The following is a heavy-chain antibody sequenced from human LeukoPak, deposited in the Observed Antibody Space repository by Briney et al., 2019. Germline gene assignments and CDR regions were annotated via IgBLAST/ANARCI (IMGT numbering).Heavy chain of an antibody. V-gene: IGHV4-38-2*01. Sequence: SETLSLTXVVSGFSISNGYYWVWIRQPPGRGLEWIGSLYHSDSAYYNTSLRSRVSMSVDMSKNQFSLTLSFVTAADTAVYYCARQHDSYYYYYIDVWGSGTTVIVSS. CDR2: LYHSDSA. J-gene: IGHJ6*03. CDR1: GFSISNGYY. CDR3: ARQHDSYYYYYIDV.